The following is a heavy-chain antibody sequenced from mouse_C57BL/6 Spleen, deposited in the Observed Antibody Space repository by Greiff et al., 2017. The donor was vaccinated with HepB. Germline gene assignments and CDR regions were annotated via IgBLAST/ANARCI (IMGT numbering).Heavy chain of an antibody. V-gene: IGHV5-4*01. J-gene: IGHJ4*01. Sequence: DVHLVESGGGLVKPGGSLKLSCAASGFTFSSYAMSWVRQTPEKRLEWVATISDGGSYTYYPDNVTGRFTISRDNAKNNLYLQMSHLKSEDTAMYYCAGDSYYDYDDYAMDYWGQGTSVTVSS. D-gene: IGHD2-4*01. CDR2: ISDGGSYT. CDR3: AGDSYYDYDDYAMDY. CDR1: GFTFSSYA.